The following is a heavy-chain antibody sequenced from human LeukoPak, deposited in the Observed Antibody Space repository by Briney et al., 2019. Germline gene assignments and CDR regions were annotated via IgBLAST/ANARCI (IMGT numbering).Heavy chain of an antibody. CDR3: VRNAYGSGTYLVLDH. CDR2: SKNKDNSYTT. V-gene: IGHV3-72*01. CDR1: GFIFSDHY. Sequence: PGGSLRLSCAASGFIFSDHYMDWVPPAPGKGLEWVGRSKNKDNSYTTEYAASVKGRFTISRDDSKNSLYLQMNSLKTEDTAMYYCVRNAYGSGTYLVLDHWGQGTPVTVSS. J-gene: IGHJ4*02. D-gene: IGHD3-10*01.